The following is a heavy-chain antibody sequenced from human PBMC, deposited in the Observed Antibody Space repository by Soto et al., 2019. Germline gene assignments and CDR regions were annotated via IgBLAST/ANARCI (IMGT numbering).Heavy chain of an antibody. CDR2: IYDSGST. Sequence: PSETLSLSSSVSGDSLKHHYWAWIRHCPGKGLEWIGNIYDSGSTNYSPALKSRASMSVDTSKNLLSLKMNSVTAADTAVYYCARSSTVTVDYFDLWGQGIVVTVSS. V-gene: IGHV4-59*11. CDR1: GDSLKHHY. CDR3: ARSSTVTVDYFDL. J-gene: IGHJ4*02. D-gene: IGHD4-17*01.